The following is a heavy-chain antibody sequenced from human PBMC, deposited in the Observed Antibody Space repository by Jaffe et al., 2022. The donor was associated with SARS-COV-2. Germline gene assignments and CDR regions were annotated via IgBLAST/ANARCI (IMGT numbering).Heavy chain of an antibody. J-gene: IGHJ4*02. D-gene: IGHD1-26*01. CDR1: GYTFINYA. V-gene: IGHV1-3*01. CDR2: INADNGNT. CDR3: ARGGSGSYPFDY. Sequence: QVQLVQSGVEVKKPGASVKVSCKASGYTFINYAIHWVRQAPGQRLEWMGWINADNGNTKYSQKFQGRVTITRDTSASTAYMELSSLRSEDTAVYYCARGGSGSYPFDYWGQGTLVTVSS.